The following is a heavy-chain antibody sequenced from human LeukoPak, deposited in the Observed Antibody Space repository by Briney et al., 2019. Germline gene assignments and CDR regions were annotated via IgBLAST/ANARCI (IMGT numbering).Heavy chain of an antibody. CDR3: ARDLTPSSGYSYGWPRGY. J-gene: IGHJ4*02. D-gene: IGHD5-18*01. CDR2: IIPIFGTA. V-gene: IGHV1-69*13. Sequence: SVKVSCKASGGTFSSYAISWVRQAPGQGLEWMGGIIPIFGTANYAQKFQGRVTITADESTSTAYMELSSLRSEDTAVYYCARDLTPSSGYSYGWPRGYWGQGTLVTVSS. CDR1: GGTFSSYA.